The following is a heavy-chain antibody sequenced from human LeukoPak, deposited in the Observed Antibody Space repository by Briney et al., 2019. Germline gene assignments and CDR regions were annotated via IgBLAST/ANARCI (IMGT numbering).Heavy chain of an antibody. V-gene: IGHV3-11*01. Sequence: GGSLRLSCAASGFTFSDYYMSWIRQAPGKGLEWVSYICDSGRTIYYADSVKGGFTISRDNDKNSVYLQMNNLRAEDTAVYYCARGRLGGYGSSGYYDKWGQGSLVTVSS. D-gene: IGHD3-22*01. CDR1: GFTFSDYY. CDR2: ICDSGRTI. CDR3: ARGRLGGYGSSGYYDK. J-gene: IGHJ4*02.